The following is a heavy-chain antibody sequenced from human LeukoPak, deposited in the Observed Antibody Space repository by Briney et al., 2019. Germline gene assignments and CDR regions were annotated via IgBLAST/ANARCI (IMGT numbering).Heavy chain of an antibody. D-gene: IGHD3-22*01. CDR1: GFTFTSYG. CDR3: AREGVGPYYDSSGYYPY. CDR2: ISAYNGNT. V-gene: IGHV1-18*01. J-gene: IGHJ4*02. Sequence: GGSLRLSCAASGFTFTSYGISWVRQAPGQGLEWMGWISAYNGNTNYAQKLQGRVTMTTDTSTSTAYMELRSLRSDDTAVYYCAREGVGPYYDSSGYYPYWGQGTLVTVSS.